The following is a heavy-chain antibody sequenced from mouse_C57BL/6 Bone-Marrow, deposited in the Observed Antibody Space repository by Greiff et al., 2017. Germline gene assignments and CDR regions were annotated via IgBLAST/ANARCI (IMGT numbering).Heavy chain of an antibody. Sequence: QVQLQQSGAELVRPGASVKLSCKASGYTFTDYYINWVKQRPGQGLEWIARIYPGSGNTYYNEKFKGKATLTAEKSSSTAHMQLSSLTSEDSAVYFCAREGYYYGSSYGFAYWGQGTLVTVSA. D-gene: IGHD1-1*01. V-gene: IGHV1-76*01. CDR1: GYTFTDYY. J-gene: IGHJ3*01. CDR2: IYPGSGNT. CDR3: AREGYYYGSSYGFAY.